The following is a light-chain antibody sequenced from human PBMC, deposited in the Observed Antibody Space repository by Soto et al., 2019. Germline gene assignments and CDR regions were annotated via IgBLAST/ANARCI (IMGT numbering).Light chain of an antibody. Sequence: DIVMTQSPDSLAVSLGERAPINCKSSQKVLFRSNNKNYLSWYQQKPGQPPKLLIYWASTRESGVPDRFSGSGSETDFTLTISSLQAEDVAVYYCQQFYSTPLTFGGGTKVEIK. J-gene: IGKJ4*01. CDR2: WAS. CDR3: QQFYSTPLT. CDR1: QKVLFRSNNKNY. V-gene: IGKV4-1*01.